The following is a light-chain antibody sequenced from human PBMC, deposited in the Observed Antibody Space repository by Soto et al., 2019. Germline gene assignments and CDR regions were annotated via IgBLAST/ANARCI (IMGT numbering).Light chain of an antibody. CDR1: QSVSSH. J-gene: IGKJ1*01. CDR3: HQYNNWPWT. CDR2: AAS. V-gene: IGKV3-15*01. Sequence: VLTQSPGTLSLSPGERATLSCRASQSVSSHLARYQQKPGQAHRLLIYAASTRATGIPVRFSGSGSETEVTLTIRSLQSEDFALYYCHQYNNWPWTFGQGTRWIS.